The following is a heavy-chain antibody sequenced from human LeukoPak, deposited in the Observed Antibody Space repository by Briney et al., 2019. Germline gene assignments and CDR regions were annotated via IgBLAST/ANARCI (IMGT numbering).Heavy chain of an antibody. CDR3: AKSASPGGNYYIDV. CDR2: ICPGDSDT. CDR1: GYTFINYW. J-gene: IGHJ6*03. V-gene: IGHV5-51*04. Sequence: GESLKISCKGSGYTFINYWIAWVRQMPGKGLEWVGIICPGDSDTRYSPSFQGQVTISADKPISTAYRRWSSLTASDSAMYYCAKSASPGGNYYIDVWGKGSTVTVSS. D-gene: IGHD2-2*01.